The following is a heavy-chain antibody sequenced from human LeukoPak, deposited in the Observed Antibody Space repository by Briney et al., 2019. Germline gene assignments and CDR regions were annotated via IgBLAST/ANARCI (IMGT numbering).Heavy chain of an antibody. V-gene: IGHV3-23*01. CDR3: AKVTAYYYGSGSYYNEPYFDY. Sequence: GGSLRLSCAASGFTFSSYAMSWVRQAPGKGLEWVSAISGSGGSTYSADSVKGRFTISRNNSKNTLYLQMHSLRAEDTAVYYCAKVTAYYYGSGSYYNEPYFDYWGQGTLVTVSS. CDR1: GFTFSSYA. CDR2: ISGSGGST. D-gene: IGHD3-10*01. J-gene: IGHJ4*02.